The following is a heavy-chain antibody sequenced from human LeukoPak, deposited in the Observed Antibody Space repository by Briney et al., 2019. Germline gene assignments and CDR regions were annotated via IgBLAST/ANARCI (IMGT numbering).Heavy chain of an antibody. CDR1: GFTFSSYG. D-gene: IGHD3-16*01. V-gene: IGHV3-30*02. CDR2: VRHDGSNK. CDR3: AKGLFGYFDY. Sequence: PGGSLRLSCAASGFTFSSYGMHCVRQAPGKKLEWVAFVRHDGSNKYHADPVKGRFTISRDNSKNTLYLQMNSRRAEDTAVYYCAKGLFGYFDYWGQGTLVTVSS. J-gene: IGHJ4*02.